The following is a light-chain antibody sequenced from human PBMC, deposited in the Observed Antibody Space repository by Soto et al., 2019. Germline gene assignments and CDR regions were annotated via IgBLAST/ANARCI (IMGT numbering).Light chain of an antibody. CDR1: SSDVGGYNY. CDR2: EVT. CDR3: YSYAGSDCGV. J-gene: IGLJ2*01. V-gene: IGLV2-11*01. Sequence: QSVLTQPRSVSGSPGQSGTISCTGTSSDVGGYNYVSWYQQHPGKAPKLMIYEVTKRPSGVTYRFSGSKSGNSASLTISGLQAEDEADYYCYSYAGSDCGVFGGGTKVTV.